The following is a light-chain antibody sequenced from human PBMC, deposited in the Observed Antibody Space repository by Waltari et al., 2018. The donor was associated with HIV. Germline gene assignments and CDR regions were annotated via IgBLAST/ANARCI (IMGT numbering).Light chain of an antibody. Sequence: DIVMTPSPATLTLSPGERATLSCRASQSVSSSYLSWYQQRSGQTPRLLIYGASTRATGIPARFSGSGSGTDFTLTISSLQPEDFAVYYCQQDDNLPWTFGQGTKVEIK. V-gene: IGKV3D-7*01. CDR2: GAS. CDR3: QQDDNLPWT. CDR1: QSVSSSY. J-gene: IGKJ1*01.